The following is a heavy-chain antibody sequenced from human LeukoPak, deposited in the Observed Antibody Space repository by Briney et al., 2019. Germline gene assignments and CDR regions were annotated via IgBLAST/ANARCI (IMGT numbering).Heavy chain of an antibody. CDR3: ARVPYLGYYYYYYYMDV. Sequence: GGSLRLSCAASGFTFSSSTMNWVRQAPGKGLEWVSSISGSSDYIYYADSVKGRFTISRDNAKNSLYLQMNSLRAEDTAVYYCARVPYLGYYYYYYYMDVWGKGTTVTVSS. D-gene: IGHD7-27*01. CDR2: ISGSSDYI. V-gene: IGHV3-21*01. CDR1: GFTFSSST. J-gene: IGHJ6*03.